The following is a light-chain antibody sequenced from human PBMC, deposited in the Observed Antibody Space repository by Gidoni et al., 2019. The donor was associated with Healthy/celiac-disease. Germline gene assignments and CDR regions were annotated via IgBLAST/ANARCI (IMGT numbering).Light chain of an antibody. V-gene: IGLV3-9*01. CDR2: SDS. J-gene: IGLJ3*02. CDR3: QVWDSSTRRV. CDR1: NIGSKN. Sequence: SYELTQPLSVAVALGQTARITCGGNNIGSKNVHWYQQKPGQAPLLVIYSDSNRPSGIPERFSGSNSGNTATLTISRAQAGDEADYYCQVWDSSTRRVFGGVTKLTVL.